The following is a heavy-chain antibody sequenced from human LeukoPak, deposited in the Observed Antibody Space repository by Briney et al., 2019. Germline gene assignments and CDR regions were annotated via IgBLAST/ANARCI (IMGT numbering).Heavy chain of an antibody. J-gene: IGHJ4*02. V-gene: IGHV5-51*01. D-gene: IGHD3-22*01. CDR1: GYSFTSYW. CDR2: IYPGDSDT. Sequence: GESLKISCKGSGYSFTSYWIGWVRQMPGKGLEWMGIIYPGDSDTRYSPSFQGQVTISADKSISTAYLQWSSLKASDTAMYYCARLDQPYYYDSSGYTYCFDYWGQGTLVTVSS. CDR3: ARLDQPYYYDSSGYTYCFDY.